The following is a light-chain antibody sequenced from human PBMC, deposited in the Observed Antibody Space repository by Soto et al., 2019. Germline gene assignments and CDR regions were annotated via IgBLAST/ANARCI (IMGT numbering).Light chain of an antibody. Sequence: DIVMTQSPDSLAVSLGERATINCKSSQSALYSPNNKNYLAWYQQKPGQPPKLLIYWASTRESGVPDRFSGSGSGTDFSLTISSLQAEDVATYYCQQYNSYRAFGQGTKVEIK. CDR1: QSALYSPNNKNY. J-gene: IGKJ1*01. V-gene: IGKV4-1*01. CDR3: QQYNSYRA. CDR2: WAS.